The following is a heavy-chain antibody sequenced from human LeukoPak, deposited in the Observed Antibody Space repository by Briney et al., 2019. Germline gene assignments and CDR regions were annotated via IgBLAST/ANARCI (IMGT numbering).Heavy chain of an antibody. CDR2: ISYDGSNK. V-gene: IGHV3-30*18. CDR1: GFSFSTYG. CDR3: AKSLGSGSYNALEI. Sequence: TGGSLRLSRAASGFSFSTYGMHWVRQAPGKGLEWVAVISYDGSNKYYVDSVKGRFTISRDNSKNTLYLQMSSLRAEDTAMYYCAKSLGSGSYNALEIWGQGTMVTVSS. D-gene: IGHD3-10*02. J-gene: IGHJ3*02.